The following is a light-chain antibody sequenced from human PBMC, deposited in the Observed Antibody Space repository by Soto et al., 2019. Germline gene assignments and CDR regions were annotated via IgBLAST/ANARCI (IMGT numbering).Light chain of an antibody. Sequence: DIQMIQSPSSLSASVGDRVTITCRASQNIDNCLSWYQQKPGKAPKLLIYAASSLHSGVPSRFSGSGSGTDVTLTISSLQREDLATYYCLLTYTAPATFGQGTRVDIK. CDR2: AAS. CDR1: QNIDNC. V-gene: IGKV1-39*01. CDR3: LLTYTAPAT. J-gene: IGKJ1*01.